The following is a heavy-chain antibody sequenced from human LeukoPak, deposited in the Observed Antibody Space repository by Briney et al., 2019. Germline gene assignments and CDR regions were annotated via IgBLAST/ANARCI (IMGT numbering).Heavy chain of an antibody. V-gene: IGHV3-74*01. Sequence: GGSLRLSCAASGFTLTTYWMPWVRQAPGKGLVWVSRINSDGKIRTYADSVKGRLTISGDYAKNTLYLQMNSLRAEDTAVYYCVRDAGHDAFDIWGQGTTVTVSS. CDR1: GFTLTTYW. CDR2: INSDGKIR. CDR3: VRDAGHDAFDI. J-gene: IGHJ3*02.